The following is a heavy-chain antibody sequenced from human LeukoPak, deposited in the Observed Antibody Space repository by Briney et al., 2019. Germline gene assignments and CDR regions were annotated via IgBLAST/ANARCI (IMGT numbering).Heavy chain of an antibody. CDR2: LSGSGGST. V-gene: IGHV3-23*01. Sequence: PGGSLRLSCAASGFTFSRYAMSWVRQAPGKGLEWVSALSGSGGSTYYADSVKGRFTISRDNSKNTLYLYMNSLRAEDTAVYYCAKGTEYYYDSSAYYRHWGQGNLVTVSS. J-gene: IGHJ4*02. D-gene: IGHD3-22*01. CDR3: AKGTEYYYDSSAYYRH. CDR1: GFTFSRYA.